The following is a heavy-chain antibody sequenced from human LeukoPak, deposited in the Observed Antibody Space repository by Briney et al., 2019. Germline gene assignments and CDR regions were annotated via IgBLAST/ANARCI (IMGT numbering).Heavy chain of an antibody. D-gene: IGHD2-2*01. J-gene: IGHJ5*02. Sequence: GASVKVSCKASGYTFTLYYMHWVRQAPGQGLEWMGWINPSSGGTSYAQRFQGRVTMTRDTSSSAAYMELSSLRSEDTAVYYCARDIVVVPGSGFDPWGQGTLVTVSS. CDR1: GYTFTLYY. CDR3: ARDIVVVPGSGFDP. V-gene: IGHV1-2*02. CDR2: INPSSGGT.